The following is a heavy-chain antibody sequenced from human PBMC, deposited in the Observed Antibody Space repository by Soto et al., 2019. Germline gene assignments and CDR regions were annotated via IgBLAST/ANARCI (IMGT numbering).Heavy chain of an antibody. V-gene: IGHV1-2*02. CDR3: ARGSYGYVVPDY. Sequence: QVQLVQSGAEVKRPGASVKVSCKASGYTFAAYYIHWVRQAPGQGLEWMGWINPDSGGTSYAQKFQGGVTMTRDTSINTAYMHLTLKSDDTAVYYCARGSYGYVVPDYWGQGTLVTVSS. J-gene: IGHJ4*02. CDR1: GYTFAAYY. CDR2: INPDSGGT. D-gene: IGHD5-18*01.